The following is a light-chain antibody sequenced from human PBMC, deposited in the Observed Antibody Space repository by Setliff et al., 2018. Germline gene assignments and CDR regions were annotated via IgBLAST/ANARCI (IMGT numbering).Light chain of an antibody. CDR2: TNT. Sequence: QSVLTQQPSASGAPGQRVTISCTGLNSNIGAGYEVHWYQRFPGTALKLLIYTNTNRPSGVPDRFSASKSGTSASLAITGLQAEDEADYYCQSYDSNVSAVVFGGGTKVTVL. CDR3: QSYDSNVSAVV. V-gene: IGLV1-40*01. CDR1: NSNIGAGYE. J-gene: IGLJ2*01.